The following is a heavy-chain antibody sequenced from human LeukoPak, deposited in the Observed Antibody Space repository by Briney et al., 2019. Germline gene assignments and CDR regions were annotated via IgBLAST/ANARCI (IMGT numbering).Heavy chain of an antibody. CDR1: GGTFSSYA. D-gene: IGHD3-22*01. CDR2: IIPILGIA. Sequence: ASVKVSCKASGGTFSSYAISWVRQAPGQGLEWMGRIIPILGIANYAQKFQGRVTITADKSTSTAYMELSSLRSEDTAVYYCAASYYYDSSGPGGAFDIWGQGTMVTVSS. CDR3: AASYYYDSSGPGGAFDI. V-gene: IGHV1-69*04. J-gene: IGHJ3*02.